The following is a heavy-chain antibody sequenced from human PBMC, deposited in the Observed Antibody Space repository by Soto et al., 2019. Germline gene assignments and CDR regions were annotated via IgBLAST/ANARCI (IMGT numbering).Heavy chain of an antibody. CDR1: GFSFSSYW. J-gene: IGHJ5*02. CDR2: IKADGRVK. CDR3: AGDGGRNGAYTGWLEP. V-gene: IGHV3-7*03. Sequence: EVQLVESGGGLVQPGGSLRLSCAASGFSFSSYWMTWVRQAPGKGLEWVDNIKADGRVKYYASSVKCRFTISRDNGKNLLYLQMDSLTPDDTAVYYCAGDGGRNGAYTGWLEPWGQGTLVTVAS. D-gene: IGHD3-16*01.